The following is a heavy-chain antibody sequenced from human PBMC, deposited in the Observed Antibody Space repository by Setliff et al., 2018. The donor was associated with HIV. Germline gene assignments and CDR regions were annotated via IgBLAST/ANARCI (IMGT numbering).Heavy chain of an antibody. CDR3: ARADFWSGYFNFDF. Sequence: TLSLTCTVSGGSISSGDYYWTWIRQHPGKGLEWIGYIYYSGSTYYNPSLKSRVTISRDTSKNQFSLKLSSVTAADTAVYYCARADFWSGYFNFDFWGQGTLVTVS. CDR1: GGSISSGDYY. D-gene: IGHD3-3*01. CDR2: IYYSGST. V-gene: IGHV4-30-4*08. J-gene: IGHJ4*02.